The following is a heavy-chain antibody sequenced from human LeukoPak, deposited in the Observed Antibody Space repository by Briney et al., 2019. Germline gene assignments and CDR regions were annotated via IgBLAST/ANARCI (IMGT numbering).Heavy chain of an antibody. CDR3: ARNRTGTTGGGYYYYMDV. J-gene: IGHJ6*03. D-gene: IGHD1-7*01. CDR1: GYTFTSYG. CDR2: ICAYNGNT. V-gene: IGHV1-18*01. Sequence: ASLKVSCKPSGYTFTSYGISCVCQAPGQGLGWVGWICAYNGNTNYTQKLQGGVTMTTATSTSTASMERRSLRPHAPAGYYCARNRTGTTGGGYYYYMDVWGKGTTVTASS.